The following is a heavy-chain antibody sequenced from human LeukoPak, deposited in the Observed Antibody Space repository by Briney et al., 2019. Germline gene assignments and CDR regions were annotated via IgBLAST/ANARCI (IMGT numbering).Heavy chain of an antibody. CDR3: ATIHNPGEVGATGLYFDY. Sequence: GGSLRLSCAASGFTVSSNYMSWVRQAPGKGLEWVSVIYSGGSTYYADSVKGRFTISRDNSKNTLYLQMNSLRAEDTAVYYCATIHNPGEVGATGLYFDYRGQGTLVTVSS. CDR1: GFTVSSNY. D-gene: IGHD1-26*01. CDR2: IYSGGST. J-gene: IGHJ4*02. V-gene: IGHV3-66*01.